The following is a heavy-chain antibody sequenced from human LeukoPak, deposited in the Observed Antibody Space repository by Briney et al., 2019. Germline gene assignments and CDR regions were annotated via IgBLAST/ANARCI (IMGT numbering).Heavy chain of an antibody. CDR3: ARGSTYYDFWSGYYTRAKWFDP. J-gene: IGHJ5*02. V-gene: IGHV4-34*01. CDR1: GGSFSGYY. D-gene: IGHD3-3*01. CDR2: INHSGST. Sequence: SETLSLTCAVYGGSFSGYYWSWIRQPPGKGLEWIGKINHSGSTNYNPSLKSRVTISVDTSKNQFSLKLSSVTAADTAVYYCARGSTYYDFWSGYYTRAKWFDPWGQGTLVTVSS.